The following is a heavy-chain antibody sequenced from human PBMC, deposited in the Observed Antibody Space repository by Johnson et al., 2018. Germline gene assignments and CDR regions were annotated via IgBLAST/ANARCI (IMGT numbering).Heavy chain of an antibody. CDR3: AKDIRGAYYGIDV. V-gene: IGHV3-21*04. D-gene: IGHD2-2*02. Sequence: EVQLVETGGGLVNPGGSLRLSCAVSGFIFSDYSMNWVRQAPERGLEWVAFISDNSRYIYYADSVRGRFTFSGDNAKNSLYLQMNSLSAEDTALYYCAKDIRGAYYGIDVWGQGTQVTVSS. CDR1: GFIFSDYS. J-gene: IGHJ6*02. CDR2: ISDNSRYI.